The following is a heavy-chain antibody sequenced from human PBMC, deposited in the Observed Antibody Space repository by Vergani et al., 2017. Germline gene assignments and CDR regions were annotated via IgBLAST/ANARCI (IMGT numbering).Heavy chain of an antibody. D-gene: IGHD5-12*01. CDR3: ARGVRDIVATKGVDYFDY. CDR1: GGSISSYY. Sequence: QVQLQESGPGLVKPSETLSLTCTVSGGSISSYYWSWIRQPPGKGLEWIGYIYYRGSTNYNPSLKRRVTISVDTSKNLFSLKLSSVTAADTAGYYCARGVRDIVATKGVDYFDYWGRGTLVTVSS. CDR2: IYYRGST. V-gene: IGHV4-59*01. J-gene: IGHJ4*02.